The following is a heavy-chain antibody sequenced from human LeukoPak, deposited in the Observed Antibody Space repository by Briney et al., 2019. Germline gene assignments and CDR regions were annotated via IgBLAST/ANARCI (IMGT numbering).Heavy chain of an antibody. CDR3: ARDDYGDWEA. CDR1: GFTFSSYW. J-gene: IGHJ5*02. D-gene: IGHD4-17*01. Sequence: PGGSLRLSCAASGFTFSSYWMHWVRQAPGKGLVWVSRINRDGSSRSYADSVKGRFTISRDNAKNTLYLQLHSLRAEDTAVYYCARDDYGDWEAWGQGTLVTVSS. CDR2: INRDGSSR. V-gene: IGHV3-74*01.